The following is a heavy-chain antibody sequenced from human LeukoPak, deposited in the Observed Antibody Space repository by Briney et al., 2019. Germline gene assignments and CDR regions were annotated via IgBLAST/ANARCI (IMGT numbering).Heavy chain of an antibody. CDR2: IYYSGST. CDR1: GGSISSSSYY. CDR3: ARTTSDYAFDY. J-gene: IGHJ4*02. V-gene: IGHV4-39*01. D-gene: IGHD4-17*01. Sequence: SETLSLTCTVSGGSISSSSYYWGWIRQPPGKGLEWIGSIYYSGSTYYNPSLKSRVTISVDTSKNQFSLKLSSVTAADTAVYCCARTTSDYAFDYWGQGTLVTVSS.